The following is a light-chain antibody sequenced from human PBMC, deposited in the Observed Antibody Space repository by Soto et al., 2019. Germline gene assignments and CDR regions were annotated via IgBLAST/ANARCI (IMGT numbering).Light chain of an antibody. CDR1: SSDIGSYNY. CDR3: SSYTSSSTLV. Sequence: QSVLTQPASVSGSPGQSITISCTGTSSDIGSYNYVAWYQQFPGKTPKLIIYEVRNRPSGVSNHFSGSKSGNTASLTISGLQAEDVADYYCSSYTSSSTLVFGTGTRVTVL. J-gene: IGLJ1*01. CDR2: EVR. V-gene: IGLV2-14*01.